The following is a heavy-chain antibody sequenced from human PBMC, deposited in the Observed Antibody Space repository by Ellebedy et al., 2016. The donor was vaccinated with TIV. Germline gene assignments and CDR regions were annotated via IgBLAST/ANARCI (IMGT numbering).Heavy chain of an antibody. D-gene: IGHD3-3*01. CDR1: GFTFSSYA. Sequence: GESLKISCAASGFTFSSYAMSWVRQAPGKGLEWVSAISGSGGSTYYADSVKGRFTISRENSKNTLYLQMNSLIAEDTAVYYCAKPAPLDYDFWSGLNYWGQGTLVTVSS. V-gene: IGHV3-23*01. CDR2: ISGSGGST. CDR3: AKPAPLDYDFWSGLNY. J-gene: IGHJ4*02.